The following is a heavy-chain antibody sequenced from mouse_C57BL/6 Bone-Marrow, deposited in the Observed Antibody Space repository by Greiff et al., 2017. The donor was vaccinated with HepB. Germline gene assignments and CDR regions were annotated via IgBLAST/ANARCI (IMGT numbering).Heavy chain of an antibody. J-gene: IGHJ3*01. Sequence: VQLQQSGPELVKPGASVKISCKASGYTFTDYYMNWVKQSHGKSLEWIGDINPNNGGTSYNQKFKGKATLTVDKSSSTTYMELRSLTSADSAVYYCASRTGTWFAYWGQGTLITGTA. CDR2: INPNNGGT. CDR3: ASRTGTWFAY. CDR1: GYTFTDYY. V-gene: IGHV1-26*01. D-gene: IGHD4-1*01.